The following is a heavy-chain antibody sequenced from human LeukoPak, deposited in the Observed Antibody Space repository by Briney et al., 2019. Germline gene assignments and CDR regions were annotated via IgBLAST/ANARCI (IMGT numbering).Heavy chain of an antibody. CDR1: GITVSNYG. Sequence: GGSLRLSCAVSGITVSNYGMSWVRQAAGKGLEWVGGISDSGGRTKYADSVKGRFTISRDNPKNPLYLQRNSLRVEDTAVYFWTKRGVVIRVILVGFHKEAYYFDSWGREPWSPSPQ. J-gene: IGHJ4*02. CDR2: ISDSGGRT. D-gene: IGHD3-22*01. CDR3: TKRGVVIRVILVGFHKEAYYFDS. V-gene: IGHV3-23*01.